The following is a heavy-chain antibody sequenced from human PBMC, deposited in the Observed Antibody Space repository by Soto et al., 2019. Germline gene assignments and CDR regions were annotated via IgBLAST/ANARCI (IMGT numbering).Heavy chain of an antibody. CDR2: ISASNGNT. V-gene: IGHV1-18*01. CDR3: ARYGSGECNRSSCYSPFDY. CDR1: GYTFTSYA. Sequence: ASVKVSCKASGYTFTSYAITWVRQAPGQGLEWVGCISASNGNTDYAQKFQGRVTMTTDTSTSTVYMELRNLRSDDTAVYYCARYGSGECNRSSCYSPFDYWGQGTLVTVSS. D-gene: IGHD2-15*01. J-gene: IGHJ4*02.